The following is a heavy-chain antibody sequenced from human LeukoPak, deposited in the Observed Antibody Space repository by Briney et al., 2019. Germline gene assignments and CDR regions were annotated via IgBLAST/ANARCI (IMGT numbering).Heavy chain of an antibody. V-gene: IGHV3-23*01. CDR1: GFTFSSYA. CDR3: ARAGTDIVVVVALSN. J-gene: IGHJ4*02. Sequence: PGGSLRLSCAASGFTFSSYAMSWVRQAPGKGLEWVSAISGSGGSTYYADSVKGRFTISRDNSKNTLYLQMNSLRAEDTAVYYCARAGTDIVVVVALSNWGQGTLVTVSS. CDR2: ISGSGGST. D-gene: IGHD2-15*01.